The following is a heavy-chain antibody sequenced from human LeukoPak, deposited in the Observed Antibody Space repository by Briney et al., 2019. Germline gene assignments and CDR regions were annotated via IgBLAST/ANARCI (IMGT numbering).Heavy chain of an antibody. J-gene: IGHJ4*02. Sequence: GESLKISCETSGYSFTTYWIGWVRQMPGTGLEWVGAIYPDDSDTRYSPSFQGQVTISADKSISTAYLQWSSLKASDTAMYYCARQENYGSGSYRLDYWGQGTLVTVSS. V-gene: IGHV5-51*01. CDR2: IYPDDSDT. CDR3: ARQENYGSGSYRLDY. D-gene: IGHD3-10*01. CDR1: GYSFTTYW.